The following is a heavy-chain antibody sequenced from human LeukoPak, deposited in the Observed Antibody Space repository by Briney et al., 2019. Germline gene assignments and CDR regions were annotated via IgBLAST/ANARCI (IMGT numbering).Heavy chain of an antibody. Sequence: GGSLRLSCVASGFTFSHFAMHWVRQAPGKGLEWVSVISYDGKKTYYADSVKGRFTLSRDDSQNTVYLQMNSLRDDDTALYYCVRGSKIRGVIPEGEFDYWGQGTLVTVSS. CDR2: ISYDGKKT. J-gene: IGHJ4*02. CDR1: GFTFSHFA. CDR3: VRGSKIRGVIPEGEFDY. V-gene: IGHV3-30*04. D-gene: IGHD3-10*01.